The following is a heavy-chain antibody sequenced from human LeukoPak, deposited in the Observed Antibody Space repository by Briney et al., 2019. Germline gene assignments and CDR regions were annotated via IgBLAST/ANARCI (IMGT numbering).Heavy chain of an antibody. CDR2: ISSSSSYI. V-gene: IGHV3-21*01. CDR3: AREGYCSSTSCHHEFDY. J-gene: IGHJ4*02. Sequence: GGSLRLPCAASGFTFSSYSMNWVRQAPGKGLEWVSSISSSSSYIYYADSVKGRFTISRDNAKNSLYLQMNSLRAEDTAVYYCAREGYCSSTSCHHEFDYWGQGTLVTVSS. D-gene: IGHD2-2*01. CDR1: GFTFSSYS.